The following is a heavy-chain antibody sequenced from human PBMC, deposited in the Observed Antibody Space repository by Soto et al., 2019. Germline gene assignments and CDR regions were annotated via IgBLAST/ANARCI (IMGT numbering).Heavy chain of an antibody. CDR3: ARGGYKSLWSGELSSGYFDY. CDR1: GGTFSSYA. D-gene: IGHD3-10*01. Sequence: SVKVSCKASGGTFSSYAISWVRQAPGQGLEWMGGIIPIFGTANYAQKFQGRVTITADESTSTAYMELSSLRSEDTAVYYCARGGYKSLWSGELSSGYFDYWGQGTLVTLSS. J-gene: IGHJ4*02. CDR2: IIPIFGTA. V-gene: IGHV1-69*13.